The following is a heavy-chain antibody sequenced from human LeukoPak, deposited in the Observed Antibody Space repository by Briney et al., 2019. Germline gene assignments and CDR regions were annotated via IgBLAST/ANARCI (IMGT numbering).Heavy chain of an antibody. D-gene: IGHD2-2*01. CDR3: ARGILGYCSSTSCSPMDV. CDR2: ISYDGSNK. V-gene: IGHV3-30*03. CDR1: GFTFSSYG. Sequence: PGGSLRLSCAASGFTFSSYGMDWVRQAPGKGLEWVAVISYDGSNKYYADSVKGRFTISRDNSKNTLYLQMNSLRAEDTAVYYCARGILGYCSSTSCSPMDVWGKGTTVTVSS. J-gene: IGHJ6*03.